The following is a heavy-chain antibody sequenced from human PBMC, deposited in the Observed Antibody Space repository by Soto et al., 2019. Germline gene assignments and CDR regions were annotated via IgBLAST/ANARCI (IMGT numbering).Heavy chain of an antibody. Sequence: QVQLQESGPGLVKPSQTLSLTCTLSGGSISSGGYYWSWIRQHPGKGLEWIGYIYYSGSTYYNPSLKSRVTISVDTSKNQFSLKLSSVTAADTAVYYCARLLRKFHYYYMDVWGKGTTVTVSS. D-gene: IGHD3-22*01. CDR3: ARLLRKFHYYYMDV. V-gene: IGHV4-31*03. CDR2: IYYSGST. CDR1: GGSISSGGYY. J-gene: IGHJ6*03.